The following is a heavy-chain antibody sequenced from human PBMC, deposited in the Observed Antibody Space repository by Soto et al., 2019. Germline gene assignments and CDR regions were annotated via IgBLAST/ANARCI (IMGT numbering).Heavy chain of an antibody. CDR1: GGSISSYY. J-gene: IGHJ6*03. D-gene: IGHD3-3*01. Sequence: SETLSLTCTVSGGSISSYYWSWIRQPPGKGLEWIGYIYYSGSTNYNPSLKSRVTISVDTSKNQFSLKLGPVTAAETAVYYCARVAIFGVVPYYYYYMDVWGKGTTVTVSS. V-gene: IGHV4-59*01. CDR3: ARVAIFGVVPYYYYYMDV. CDR2: IYYSGST.